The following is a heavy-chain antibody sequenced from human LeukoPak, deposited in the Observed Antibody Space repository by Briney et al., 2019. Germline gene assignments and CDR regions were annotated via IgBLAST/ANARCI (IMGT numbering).Heavy chain of an antibody. D-gene: IGHD3-3*01. V-gene: IGHV4-4*09. Sequence: SETLSLTCTVSGGSISGYYWSWIRQPPGQGLEWIAYIHSNGYTNYNPSLKSRVTISVDTSKNQFSLKLSSVTAADTAVYYRARALYDFWSGYFGYWGQGTLVTVSS. CDR2: IHSNGYT. CDR3: ARALYDFWSGYFGY. J-gene: IGHJ4*02. CDR1: GGSISGYY.